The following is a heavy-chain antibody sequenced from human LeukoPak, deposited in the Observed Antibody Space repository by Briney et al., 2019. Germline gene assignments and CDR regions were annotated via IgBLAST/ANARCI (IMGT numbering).Heavy chain of an antibody. V-gene: IGHV4-4*07. J-gene: IGHJ5*02. CDR3: ARDFSSKTWFDT. CDR1: GGSITTYS. D-gene: IGHD2/OR15-2a*01. Sequence: KASETLSLTCTVFGGSITTYSWSWIRQPAGRGLEWIGRFYSSGSTDYNPSLKSRVTMSVDTSKNQVSLKLSSVTAADTAIYYCARDFSSKTWFDTWGQGTLVTSPQ. CDR2: FYSSGST.